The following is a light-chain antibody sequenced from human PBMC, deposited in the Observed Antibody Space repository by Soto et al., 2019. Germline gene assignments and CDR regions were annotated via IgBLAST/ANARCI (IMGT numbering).Light chain of an antibody. J-gene: IGLJ1*01. CDR3: QSYHISMSRYV. V-gene: IGLV1-40*01. CDR2: GNS. CDR1: RSNIGAGYD. Sequence: SVLTQPPSVSGAPGQRVTISCTGSRSNIGAGYDVHWYQQLPGTAPKLLIYGNSNRPSGVPDRFSGSKSGTSASLAITGLQAEDVAHYYSQSYHISMSRYVFGTGTKFTVL.